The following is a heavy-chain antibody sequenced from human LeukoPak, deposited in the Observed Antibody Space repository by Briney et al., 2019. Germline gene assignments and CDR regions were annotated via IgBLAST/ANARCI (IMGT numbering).Heavy chain of an antibody. J-gene: IGHJ3*02. Sequence: GGSLRLSCAASGFTVSSNYMSWVRQAPGKGLEWVAVISYDGSNKYYADSVKGRFTISRDNSKNTLYLQMNSLRSEDTAVYYCARDGPSKYSYGSSNAFDIWGQGTMVTVSS. D-gene: IGHD5-18*01. CDR2: ISYDGSNK. CDR1: GFTVSSNY. CDR3: ARDGPSKYSYGSSNAFDI. V-gene: IGHV3-30*03.